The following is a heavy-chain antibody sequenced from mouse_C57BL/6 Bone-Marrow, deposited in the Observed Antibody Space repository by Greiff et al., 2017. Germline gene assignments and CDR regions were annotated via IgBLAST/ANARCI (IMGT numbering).Heavy chain of an antibody. D-gene: IGHD1-1*01. CDR3: ERDYGSSPWFAY. CDR1: GYTFTDYY. Sequence: EVQLQESGPVLVKPGASVKMSCKASGYTFTDYYMNWVKQSHGKSLEWIGVINPYNGGTSYNQKFKGKATLTVDKSSSTAYMERNSLASEDSAVYYCERDYGSSPWFAYWGQGTLVTVSA. CDR2: INPYNGGT. J-gene: IGHJ3*01. V-gene: IGHV1-19*01.